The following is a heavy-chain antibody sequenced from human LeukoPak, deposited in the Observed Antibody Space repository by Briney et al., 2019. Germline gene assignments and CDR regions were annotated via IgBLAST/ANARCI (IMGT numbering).Heavy chain of an antibody. CDR2: IRSKAYGGTT. V-gene: IGHV3-49*04. J-gene: IGHJ4*02. Sequence: GGSLRLSCTASGFTFGDYAMSWVRQAPGKGLEWVGFIRSKAYGGTTEYAASVKGRFTISRDDSKSIAYLQMNSLKTEDTAVYYCQLRRGDFDYWGQGTLVTVSS. CDR3: QLRRGDFDY. D-gene: IGHD6-6*01. CDR1: GFTFGDYA.